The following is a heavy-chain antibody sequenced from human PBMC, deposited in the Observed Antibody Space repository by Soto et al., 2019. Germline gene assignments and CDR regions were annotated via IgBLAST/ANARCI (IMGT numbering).Heavy chain of an antibody. D-gene: IGHD5-12*01. V-gene: IGHV3-30*18. J-gene: IGHJ4*02. CDR1: GFTFSSYG. Sequence: QVQLVESGGGVVQPGRSLRLSCAASGFTFSSYGMHWVRQAPGKGLEWVAVISYDGSNKYYADSVKGRFTISRDNSKNPLYLQRNSLRAEDTAVYYCAKDGSEVADFDYWGQGTLVTVSS. CDR3: AKDGSEVADFDY. CDR2: ISYDGSNK.